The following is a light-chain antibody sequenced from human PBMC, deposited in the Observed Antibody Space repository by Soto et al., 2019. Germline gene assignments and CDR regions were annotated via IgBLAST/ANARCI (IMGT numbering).Light chain of an antibody. CDR2: DAS. CDR3: QQYNSYPWT. Sequence: DIQMPQSPSALSASVADRDSITCRASQSISSWLAWYQQKKGKPPKLLIYDASSLESGVPSRFSGSGSGTEFTLTISRLQPDDFETYYCQQYNSYPWTFGQGTKVDI. CDR1: QSISSW. V-gene: IGKV1-5*01. J-gene: IGKJ1*01.